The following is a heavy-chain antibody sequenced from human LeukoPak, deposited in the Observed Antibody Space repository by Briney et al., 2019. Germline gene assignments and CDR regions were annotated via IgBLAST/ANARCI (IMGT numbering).Heavy chain of an antibody. Sequence: SETLSLTCTVSGGSISSSSYCWGWLRQPPGKGLEWIGSIYYSGSTYYNPSLKSRVTISVDTSKNQFSLKLSSVTAADTAVYYCARRDYDILTGYSYGMDVWGQGTTVTVSS. CDR2: IYYSGST. CDR1: GGSISSSSYC. J-gene: IGHJ6*02. V-gene: IGHV4-39*01. CDR3: ARRDYDILTGYSYGMDV. D-gene: IGHD3-9*01.